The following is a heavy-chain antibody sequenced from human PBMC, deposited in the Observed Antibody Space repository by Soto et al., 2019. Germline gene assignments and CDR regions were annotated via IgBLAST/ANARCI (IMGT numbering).Heavy chain of an antibody. CDR1: GFTFSSYG. J-gene: IGHJ6*02. D-gene: IGHD6-13*01. CDR3: ASRYSSSWYRWSAMVSHHYYYYGMDV. CDR2: ISYDGSNK. V-gene: IGHV3-30*03. Sequence: SGGSLRLSCAASGFTFSSYGMHWVRQAPGKGLEWVAVISYDGSNKYYADSVKGRFTISRDNSKNTLYLQMNSLRAEDTAVYYCASRYSSSWYRWSAMVSHHYYYYGMDVWGQGTTVTVSS.